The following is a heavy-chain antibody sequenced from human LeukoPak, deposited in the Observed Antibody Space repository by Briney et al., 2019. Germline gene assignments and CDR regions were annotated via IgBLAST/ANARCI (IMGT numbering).Heavy chain of an antibody. CDR3: AKGSMGRCSGNSCYSVY. Sequence: GGSLRVSCAASGFTFSTYVMSWVRQAPGKGLEWVSAISGSGGSTYYADSVKGRFTISRDNSKNTLYLQMNSLRVEDTAVYYCAKGSMGRCSGNSCYSVYWGQGTLDTVSS. CDR2: ISGSGGST. CDR1: GFTFSTYV. D-gene: IGHD5-12*01. V-gene: IGHV3-23*01. J-gene: IGHJ4*02.